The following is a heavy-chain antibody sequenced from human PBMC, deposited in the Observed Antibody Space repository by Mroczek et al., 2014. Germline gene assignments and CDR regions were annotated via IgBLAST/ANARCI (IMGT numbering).Heavy chain of an antibody. CDR2: IYTSGST. V-gene: IGHV4-4*07. CDR1: GGSISSYY. D-gene: IGHD1-20*01. CDR3: ARRSSNWNDVVGAFDI. J-gene: IGHJ3*02. Sequence: QVQLQQWGPGLVKPSETLSLTCTVSGGSISSYYWSWIRQPAGKGLEWIGRIYTSGSTNYNPSLKSRVTMSVDTSKNQFSLKLSSVTAADTAVYYCARRSSNWNDVVGAFDIWGQGTMVTVSS.